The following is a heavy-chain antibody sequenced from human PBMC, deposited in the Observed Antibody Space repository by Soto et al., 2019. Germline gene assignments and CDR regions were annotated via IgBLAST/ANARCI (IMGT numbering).Heavy chain of an antibody. D-gene: IGHD4-17*01. J-gene: IGHJ5*02. CDR1: GGSISSSSYY. CDR3: AIYKVYGDYRWFDP. CDR2: IYYSGST. V-gene: IGHV4-39*01. Sequence: PSETLSLTCTVSGGSISSSSYYWGWIRQPPGEGLEWIGSIYYSGSTYYNPSLKSRVTISVDTSKNQFSLKLSSVTAADTAVYYCAIYKVYGDYRWFDPWGQGTLVTVSS.